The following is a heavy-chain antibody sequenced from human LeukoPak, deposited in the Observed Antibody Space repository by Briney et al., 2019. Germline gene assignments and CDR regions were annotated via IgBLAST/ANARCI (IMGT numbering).Heavy chain of an antibody. CDR2: IYTSGST. CDR1: GGSISSGSYY. CDR3: ARGYYDFWSGYSNTNWFDP. V-gene: IGHV4-61*02. J-gene: IGHJ5*02. Sequence: SETLSLTCTVSGGSISSGSYYWSWIRQPAGKGLEWIGRIYTSGSTNYNPSLKSRVTISVDTSKNQFSLKLSSVTAADTAVYYSARGYYDFWSGYSNTNWFDPWGQGTLVTVSS. D-gene: IGHD3-3*01.